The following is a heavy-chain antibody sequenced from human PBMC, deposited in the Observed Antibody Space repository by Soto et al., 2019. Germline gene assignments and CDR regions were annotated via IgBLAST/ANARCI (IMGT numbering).Heavy chain of an antibody. Sequence: ASVKVSCKASGYTFINYDIRWVRQATGQGLEWMGWMNPGSGKTGYANKFQGRVTMTRDASTSTAPLELSSLTSEDTAVYYCARMASSGTLNWFDPWGQGTLVTVSS. CDR3: ARMASSGTLNWFDP. V-gene: IGHV1-8*02. J-gene: IGHJ5*02. CDR2: MNPGSGKT. CDR1: GYTFINYD.